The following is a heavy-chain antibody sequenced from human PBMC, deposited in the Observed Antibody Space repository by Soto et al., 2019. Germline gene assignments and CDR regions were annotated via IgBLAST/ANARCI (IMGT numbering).Heavy chain of an antibody. Sequence: RWLGKPPGKGLEWIGSIYYSGSTYYNPSLKSRVTISVDTSKSQFSLKLSSVTAADTAVYYCARLRYFIWLSPGAADYWCQGTLVSV. D-gene: IGHD3-9*01. V-gene: IGHV4-39*01. J-gene: IGHJ4*02. CDR2: IYYSGST. CDR3: ARLRYFIWLSPGAADY.